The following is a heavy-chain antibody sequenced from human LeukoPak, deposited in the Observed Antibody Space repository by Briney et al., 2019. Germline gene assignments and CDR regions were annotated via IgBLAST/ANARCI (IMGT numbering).Heavy chain of an antibody. V-gene: IGHV4-30-4*01. Sequence: PSETLSLTCTVSGGSISSGDYYWSWIRQPPGKGLEWIGYIYYSGSTYYNPSLKSRVTISVDTSKNQFSLKLSPVTAADTAVYYCARGPITMVRGVTMYYFDYWGQGTLVTVSS. CDR3: ARGPITMVRGVTMYYFDY. CDR2: IYYSGST. CDR1: GGSISSGDYY. J-gene: IGHJ4*02. D-gene: IGHD3-10*01.